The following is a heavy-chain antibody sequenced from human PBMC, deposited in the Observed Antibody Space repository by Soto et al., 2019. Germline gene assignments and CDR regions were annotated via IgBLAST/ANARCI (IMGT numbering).Heavy chain of an antibody. Sequence: GGSLRLSCAASGFTVSSNYMSWVRQAPGKGLEWVSVIYSGGNTYYADSVKGRFTISRHNSKNTLYLQMNSLRAEDTAVYYCAREPGGGTCSSTSCPIESWGQGTLVTVSS. CDR1: GFTVSSNY. J-gene: IGHJ4*02. V-gene: IGHV3-53*04. CDR2: IYSGGNT. CDR3: AREPGGGTCSSTSCPIES. D-gene: IGHD2-2*01.